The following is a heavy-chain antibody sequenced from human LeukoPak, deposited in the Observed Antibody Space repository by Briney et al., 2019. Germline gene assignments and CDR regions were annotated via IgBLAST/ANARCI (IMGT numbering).Heavy chain of an antibody. D-gene: IGHD4-17*01. CDR1: AYSINSGYY. V-gene: IGHV4-38-2*02. Sequence: SETLSLTCTVSAYSINSGYYWGWIRQPPGKGLEWIGSIYHSGSTYYNPSLKSRVTISVDTSKNQFSLKLSSVTAADTAVYFCAGYDAYGVTTPPLGYWGQGTLVTVSS. J-gene: IGHJ4*02. CDR3: AGYDAYGVTTPPLGY. CDR2: IYHSGST.